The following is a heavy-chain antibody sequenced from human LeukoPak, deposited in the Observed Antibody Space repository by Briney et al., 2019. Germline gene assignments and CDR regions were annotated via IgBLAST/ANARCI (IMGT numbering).Heavy chain of an antibody. CDR3: ARPGKKPLGRQGYGVDGNWFDP. D-gene: IGHD4-17*01. Sequence: GAPLNISCTGSGYSFTSYWNGWVRQMPGKGLEGMGIIYPGDSKTRYSPSFQRQTTTSADKTISTAYLQWSSLKASDTAMYYCARPGKKPLGRQGYGVDGNWFDPWGQGTLVTVSS. CDR2: IYPGDSKT. V-gene: IGHV5-51*01. CDR1: GYSFTSYW. J-gene: IGHJ5*02.